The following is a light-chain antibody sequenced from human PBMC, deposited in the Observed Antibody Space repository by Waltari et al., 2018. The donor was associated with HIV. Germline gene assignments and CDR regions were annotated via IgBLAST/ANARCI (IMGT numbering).Light chain of an antibody. J-gene: IGKJ1*01. CDR3: QQYYSTSTWT. Sequence: DIVMTQSPDSLAVSLGERATINCTSSQSVLYSSNNKNYLAWYQQKPGQPPKLLIYWASTRESGVPDRFSGSGSGTDFTLTISSLQAEDVAVYYCQQYYSTSTWTFGQGTKVEIK. CDR1: QSVLYSSNNKNY. V-gene: IGKV4-1*01. CDR2: WAS.